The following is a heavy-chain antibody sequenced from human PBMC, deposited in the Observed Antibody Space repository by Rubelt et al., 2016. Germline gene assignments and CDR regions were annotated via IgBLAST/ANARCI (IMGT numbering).Heavy chain of an antibody. CDR2: SHYSGTT. V-gene: IGHV4-39*01. D-gene: IGHD1-14*01. CDR1: GGSISSSSYY. J-gene: IGHJ4*02. Sequence: QLQLQESGPGLVKPSETLSLTCTVSGGSISSSSYYWDWIRQPPGKGLEWIGSSHYSGTTYYNPPLYSLVTISAETSKNRFSRKLSSVTAADTAVYYCARSYHTYYFDTWGQGTLVTVSS. CDR3: ARSYHTYYFDT.